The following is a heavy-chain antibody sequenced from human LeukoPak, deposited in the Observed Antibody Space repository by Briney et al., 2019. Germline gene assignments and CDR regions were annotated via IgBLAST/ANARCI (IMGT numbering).Heavy chain of an antibody. D-gene: IGHD5-18*01. CDR1: GFTFDDYA. CDR3: AKGVRGYSYGSHFDY. CDR2: ISGDGGST. J-gene: IGHJ4*02. V-gene: IGHV3-43*02. Sequence: TGGSLRLSCAASGFTFDDYAMHWVRQAPGKGLEWVSLISGDGGSTYYADSVKGRFTISRDNSKNSLYLQMNSLRTEDTALYYCAKGVRGYSYGSHFDYWGQGTLVTVSS.